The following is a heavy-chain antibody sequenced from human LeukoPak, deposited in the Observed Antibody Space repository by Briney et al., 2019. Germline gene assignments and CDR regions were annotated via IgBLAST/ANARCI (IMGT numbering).Heavy chain of an antibody. D-gene: IGHD1-26*01. CDR3: ATARIVGALDY. CDR1: GYTLTELS. V-gene: IGHV1-24*01. CDR2: FDPEDGET. J-gene: IGHJ4*02. Sequence: ASVKVSCKVSGYTLTELSMHWVRQAPGKGLEWMGGFDPEDGETIYAQKFQGRVTMTGDTSTDTAYMELSSLRSEDTAVYYCATARIVGALDYWGQGTLVTVSS.